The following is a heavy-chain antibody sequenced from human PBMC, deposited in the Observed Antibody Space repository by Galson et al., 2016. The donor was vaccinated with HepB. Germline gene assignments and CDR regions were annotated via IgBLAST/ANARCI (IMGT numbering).Heavy chain of an antibody. D-gene: IGHD3-3*01. Sequence: SLRLSCAASGFTFSSQTMSWVRQAPGKGLQWVSSISGGADITYYADSVKGRFTISRENSKNTLSLQLNSLREEDTAVYYCAKNILDSFGLVVSWGQGNVVTVTS. CDR3: AKNILDSFGLVVS. CDR2: ISGGADIT. J-gene: IGHJ4*02. V-gene: IGHV3-23*01. CDR1: GFTFSSQT.